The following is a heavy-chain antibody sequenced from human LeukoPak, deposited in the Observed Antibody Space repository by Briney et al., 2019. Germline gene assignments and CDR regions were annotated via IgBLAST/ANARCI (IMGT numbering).Heavy chain of an antibody. CDR2: ISGSGGST. Sequence: GGSLRLSCAASGFTFSSYAMSWVRQAPGKGLEWVSAISGSGGSTYYADSVKDRFTISRDNSKNTLYLQMNSLRAEDTAVYYCAKDLEDIVVVPAALLFDYWGQGTLVTVSS. V-gene: IGHV3-23*01. D-gene: IGHD2-2*01. CDR1: GFTFSSYA. J-gene: IGHJ4*02. CDR3: AKDLEDIVVVPAALLFDY.